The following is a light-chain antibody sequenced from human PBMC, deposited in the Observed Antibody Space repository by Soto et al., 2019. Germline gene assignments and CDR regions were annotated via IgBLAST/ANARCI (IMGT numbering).Light chain of an antibody. Sequence: DIVMTQSPDSLAVSLGERATINCKSSQSVLYSSDNKNFLAWYQQKPGQPPKMLIYLASTRGPGVPDRFSGSGSGTEFTLIISSLQAEDVAVYYCQQYYGTPWTFGQGTRVEIK. V-gene: IGKV4-1*01. CDR3: QQYYGTPWT. CDR1: QSVLYSSDNKNF. J-gene: IGKJ1*01. CDR2: LAS.